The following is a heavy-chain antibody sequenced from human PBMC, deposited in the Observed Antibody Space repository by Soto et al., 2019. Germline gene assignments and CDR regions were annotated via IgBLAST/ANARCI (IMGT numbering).Heavy chain of an antibody. D-gene: IGHD4-17*01. CDR1: GGSVSSGSYY. J-gene: IGHJ4*02. CDR2: IYYSGST. CDR3: ARVVDGDYVFDFDY. Sequence: SETLSLTCTVSGGSVSSGSYYWSWIRQPPGNGLEWIGYIYYSGSTNYNPSLKSRVTLSVDTSKNQFSLKLSSVTAADTAVYYCARVVDGDYVFDFDYWGQGTLVTVSS. V-gene: IGHV4-61*01.